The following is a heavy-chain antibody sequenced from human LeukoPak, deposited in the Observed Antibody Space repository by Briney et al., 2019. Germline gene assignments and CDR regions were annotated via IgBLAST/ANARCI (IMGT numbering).Heavy chain of an antibody. Sequence: KTSETLSLTCTVSGGSISSGDYYWSWIRQPPGKGLEWIGYIYYSGSTCYNPSLKSRVTISVDTSKNQFSLKLSSVTAADTAVYYCAREGSGHLVDYWGQGTLVTVSS. CDR2: IYYSGST. CDR3: AREGSGHLVDY. CDR1: GGSISSGDYY. J-gene: IGHJ4*02. D-gene: IGHD2-15*01. V-gene: IGHV4-30-4*08.